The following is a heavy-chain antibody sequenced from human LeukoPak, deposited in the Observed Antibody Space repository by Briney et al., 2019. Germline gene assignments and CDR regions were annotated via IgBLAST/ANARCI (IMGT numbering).Heavy chain of an antibody. CDR1: GFTFSSYS. J-gene: IGHJ4*02. D-gene: IGHD3-9*01. V-gene: IGHV3-30*18. CDR3: AKDFVLTIFYGNSPLGY. CDR2: ISYDGSNK. Sequence: GGSRRLSCAASGFTFSSYSMNWVRQAPGKGLEWVAVISYDGSNKYYADSVKGRFTISRDNSKNTLYLQMNSLRAEDTAVYYCAKDFVLTIFYGNSPLGYWGQGTLVTVSS.